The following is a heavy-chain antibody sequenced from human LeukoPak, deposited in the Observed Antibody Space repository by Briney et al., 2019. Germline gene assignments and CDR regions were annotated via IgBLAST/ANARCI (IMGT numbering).Heavy chain of an antibody. D-gene: IGHD6-19*01. CDR2: INPNSGDT. Sequence: GASVKVSCEASGYTFTGYYMHWVRQAPGQGLEWMGWINPNSGDTNYAQKLQGRVTMTTDTSTSTAYMELRSLRSDDTAVYYCARGAVVYSSGWPRMGHCDYWGQGTLVTVSS. CDR3: ARGAVVYSSGWPRMGHCDY. J-gene: IGHJ4*02. V-gene: IGHV1-2*02. CDR1: GYTFTGYY.